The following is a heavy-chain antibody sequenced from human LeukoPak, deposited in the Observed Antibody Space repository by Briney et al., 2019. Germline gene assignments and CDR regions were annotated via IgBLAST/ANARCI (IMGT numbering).Heavy chain of an antibody. D-gene: IGHD3-3*01. J-gene: IGHJ6*02. Sequence: GASVKVSCKASGGTFSSYAISWVRQAPGQGLEWMGGIIPIFGTANYAQKFQGRVTITADESTSTAYMELSSLRSEDTAVYYCARRHTIFGVVTKYYYGMDVWGQGTTVTVSS. CDR2: IIPIFGTA. CDR1: GGTFSSYA. V-gene: IGHV1-69*13. CDR3: ARRHTIFGVVTKYYYGMDV.